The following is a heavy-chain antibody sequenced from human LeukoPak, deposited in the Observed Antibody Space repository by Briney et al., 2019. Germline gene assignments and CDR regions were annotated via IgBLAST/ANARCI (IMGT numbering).Heavy chain of an antibody. CDR2: IYYSGST. CDR3: ASVGGFRGYSSGRHPNWFDP. V-gene: IGHV4-59*01. J-gene: IGHJ5*02. Sequence: SETLSLTCTVSGGSISSYYWSWIRQPPGKGLEWIGYIYYSGSTNYNPSLKSRVTISVDTSKNQFSLKLSSVTAADTAVYYCASVGGFRGYSSGRHPNWFDPWGQGTLVTVSS. D-gene: IGHD6-19*01. CDR1: GGSISSYY.